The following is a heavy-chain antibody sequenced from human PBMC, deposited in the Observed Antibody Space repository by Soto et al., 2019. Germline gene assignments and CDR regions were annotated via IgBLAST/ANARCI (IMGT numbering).Heavy chain of an antibody. CDR2: MNPNSGNT. CDR1: GYTFTSYD. Sequence: GASVKVSCKASGYTFTSYDINWVRQATGQGLEWMGWMNPNSGNTGYAQKFQGRVTMTRNTSISTAYMELSSLRSEDTAVYYCARGRQLQYYYYGMDVWGQGTTVTVSS. CDR3: ARGRQLQYYYYGMDV. J-gene: IGHJ6*02. V-gene: IGHV1-8*01. D-gene: IGHD1-1*01.